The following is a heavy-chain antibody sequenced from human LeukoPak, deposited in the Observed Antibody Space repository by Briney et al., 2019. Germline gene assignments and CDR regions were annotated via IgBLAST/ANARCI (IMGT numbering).Heavy chain of an antibody. CDR1: GFTFSNYW. D-gene: IGHD3-9*01. V-gene: IGHV3-7*01. CDR3: ARFPERYYFDY. Sequence: GGSLRLSCAASGFTFSNYWMSWVRQAPGKGLEWVANIKLDGSEKYYADSVKGRFTISRDNAKNSLYLQMNNLRAEDTAVYYCARFPERYYFDYWGQGTLVTVSS. J-gene: IGHJ4*02. CDR2: IKLDGSEK.